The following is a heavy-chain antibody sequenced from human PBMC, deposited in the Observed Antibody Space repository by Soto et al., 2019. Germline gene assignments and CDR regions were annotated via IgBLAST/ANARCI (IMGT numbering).Heavy chain of an antibody. V-gene: IGHV1-18*01. CDR2: ISAYNGNT. CDR3: AIPQHDILTDSYPPWFEP. J-gene: IGHJ5*02. D-gene: IGHD3-9*01. Sequence: QVQLVQSGAEVKKPGASVKVSCKASGYTFTNYGISWVRQAPGQGHEWMGWISAYNGNTDHAQKYQGRVIITTDTSTSTAYMELRSLRSDDTAVYYCAIPQHDILTDSYPPWFEPWGQGTLVTVSS. CDR1: GYTFTNYG.